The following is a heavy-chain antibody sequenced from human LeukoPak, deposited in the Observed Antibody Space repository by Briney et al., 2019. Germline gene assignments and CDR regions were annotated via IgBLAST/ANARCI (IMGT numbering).Heavy chain of an antibody. V-gene: IGHV3-23*01. CDR2: ISGSGGST. CDR3: ATYRQVLLPFES. CDR1: GFTFSSYA. Sequence: GGSLRLSCAASGFTFSSYAMSWVRQAPGKGLEWVSAISGSGGSTYYADSVEGRFTISRDNSKNTLYLQVNSLRAEDTAIYYCATYRQVLLPFESWGQGTLVTVSS. J-gene: IGHJ4*02. D-gene: IGHD2-8*02.